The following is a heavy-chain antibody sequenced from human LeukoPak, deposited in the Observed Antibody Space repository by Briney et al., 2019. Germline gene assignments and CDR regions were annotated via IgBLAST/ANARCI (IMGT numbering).Heavy chain of an antibody. Sequence: GGSLILSCAASGFTFSSYAMSWVRQAPGKGLEWVSAISGSGGSTYYADSVKGRFTISRDNSKNTLYLQMNSLSPEDTAVYYCAKGGNWNDRPFDYWGQGTLVTVSS. CDR2: ISGSGGST. J-gene: IGHJ4*02. CDR1: GFTFSSYA. V-gene: IGHV3-23*01. D-gene: IGHD1-20*01. CDR3: AKGGNWNDRPFDY.